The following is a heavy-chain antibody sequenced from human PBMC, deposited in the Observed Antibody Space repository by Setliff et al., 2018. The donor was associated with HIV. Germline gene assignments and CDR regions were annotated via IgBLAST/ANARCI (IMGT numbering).Heavy chain of an antibody. D-gene: IGHD6-6*01. CDR1: GYPFTGYY. CDR2: INPSGGGA. Sequence: ASVKVSCKASGYPFTGYYLHWVRQAPGQGLEWMGIINPSGGGASYAQKLQGRVTMTRDTSTNTVYMELSSLTFEDTAVYFCARDLGPNRVIASRPPLPNFDYWGQGTLVTVSS. CDR3: ARDLGPNRVIASRPPLPNFDY. V-gene: IGHV1-46*04. J-gene: IGHJ4*02.